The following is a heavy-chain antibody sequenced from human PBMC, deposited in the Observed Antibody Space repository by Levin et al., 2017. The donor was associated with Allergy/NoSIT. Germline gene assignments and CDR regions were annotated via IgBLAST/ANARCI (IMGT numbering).Heavy chain of an antibody. V-gene: IGHV3-21*01. CDR3: ARSKGAYPLKFAFDV. J-gene: IGHJ3*01. Sequence: PGESLKISCAASGFTFSSYSMNWVRQAPGKGLEWVSSISSSSTYTFYADSVKGRFTISRDNAKNSRARQMSSLRAEDTAVYYCARSKGAYPLKFAFDVWGQGALVTVSS. D-gene: IGHD3-16*01. CDR2: ISSSSTYT. CDR1: GFTFSSYS.